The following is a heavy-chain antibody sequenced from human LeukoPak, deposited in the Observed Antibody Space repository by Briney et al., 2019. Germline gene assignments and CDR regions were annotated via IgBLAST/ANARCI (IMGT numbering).Heavy chain of an antibody. J-gene: IGHJ6*03. Sequence: SETLSLTCSVSGGSISSSSYYWGWIRQPPGTGLGWLGSIYYSGSTYYNPSLKSRVTISVDTSKNQFSLKLSSVTAADTAVYYCARLPDYYYSYMDVWGKGTTVTISS. V-gene: IGHV4-39*01. CDR3: ARLPDYYYSYMDV. CDR1: GGSISSSSYY. D-gene: IGHD1-14*01. CDR2: IYYSGST.